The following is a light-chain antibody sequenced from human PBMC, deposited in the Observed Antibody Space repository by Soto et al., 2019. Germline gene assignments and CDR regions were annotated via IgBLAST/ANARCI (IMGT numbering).Light chain of an antibody. V-gene: IGKV1-33*01. CDR3: KQYDNFPLT. Sequence: DIQMTQSPSSLSASVGDRVTITCQASQDITNYLNWYQQKPGKAPKLLIYDASNLETGVPSRFSGSGSGTNFTFTINSLQPGDIATYYCKQYDNFPLTFGPGTKVDIK. CDR1: QDITNY. CDR2: DAS. J-gene: IGKJ3*01.